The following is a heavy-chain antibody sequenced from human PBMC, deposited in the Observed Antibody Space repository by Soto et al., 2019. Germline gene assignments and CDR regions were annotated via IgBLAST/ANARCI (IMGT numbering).Heavy chain of an antibody. CDR2: IYPGDSDT. CDR1: GYSFTSYW. J-gene: IGHJ4*02. CDR3: ARQFSTVLLTPDY. Sequence: PGESLKISCKGSGYSFTSYWIGWVRQMPGKGLEWMGIIYPGDSDTRYSPSFQGQVNISADKSISTAYLQWSSLKASDTAMYYCARQFSTVLLTPDYWGQGTLVTVSS. D-gene: IGHD3-9*01. V-gene: IGHV5-51*01.